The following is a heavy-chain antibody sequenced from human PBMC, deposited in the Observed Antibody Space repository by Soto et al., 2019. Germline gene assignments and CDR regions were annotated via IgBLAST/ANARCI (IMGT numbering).Heavy chain of an antibody. CDR3: ARDSPPVDY. Sequence: QVQLVQSGAEVKKPGASVKVYCKASGYTFTNYGISWVRQAPGQGLEWMGWISAYNGNTNYAQKLQGRVTMTTDTSTTTAYIALRSLRSDDTAVYYCARDSPPVDYWGEGTLVTVSS. V-gene: IGHV1-18*01. J-gene: IGHJ4*02. CDR1: GYTFTNYG. CDR2: ISAYNGNT.